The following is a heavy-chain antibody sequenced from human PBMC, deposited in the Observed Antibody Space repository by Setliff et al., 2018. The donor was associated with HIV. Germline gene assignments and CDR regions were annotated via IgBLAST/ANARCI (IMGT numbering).Heavy chain of an antibody. CDR2: IYYSGST. CDR3: LLWTGYYTYWFFDL. Sequence: LPETLSLTCDVSGGSISSDSYYWAWIRQPPGKGLEWIGTIYYSGSTHYNPSLKSRLTISVDMSKNQLSLKLSSVTAADTAVYYCLLWTGYYTYWFFDLWGRGALVTVSS. D-gene: IGHD3-3*01. V-gene: IGHV4-39*07. CDR1: GGSISSDSYY. J-gene: IGHJ2*01.